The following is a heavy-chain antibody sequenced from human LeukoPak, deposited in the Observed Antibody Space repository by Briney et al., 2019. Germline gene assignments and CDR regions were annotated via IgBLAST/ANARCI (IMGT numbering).Heavy chain of an antibody. CDR1: GYTFTSYG. Sequence: GASVKVSCKASGYTFTSYGISWVRQAPGQGLEWMAWISAYNGNTNYAQKLQGRVTMTTDTSTSTAYMELRSLRSDDTAVYYCAREPTAMAPYNWFDPWGQGTLVTVSS. V-gene: IGHV1-18*04. CDR2: ISAYNGNT. D-gene: IGHD5-18*01. CDR3: AREPTAMAPYNWFDP. J-gene: IGHJ5*02.